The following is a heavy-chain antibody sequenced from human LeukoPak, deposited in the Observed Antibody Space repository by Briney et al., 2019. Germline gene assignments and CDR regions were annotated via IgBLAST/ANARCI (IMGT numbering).Heavy chain of an antibody. J-gene: IGHJ1*01. V-gene: IGHV4-34*01. D-gene: IGHD2-2*02. Sequence: SETLSLTCAVSNISLTGYYWSWIRQSPGKGLEWNGEINHRGSTNYNPSLKSRVTISVDTSKKQFSLNLSSVTAADTAVYYCARRGRYCTGANCYTGYFQHWGQGTLVTVSS. CDR1: NISLTGYY. CDR2: INHRGST. CDR3: ARRGRYCTGANCYTGYFQH.